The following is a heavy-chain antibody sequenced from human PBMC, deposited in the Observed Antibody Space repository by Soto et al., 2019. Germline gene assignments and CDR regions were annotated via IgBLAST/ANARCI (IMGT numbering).Heavy chain of an antibody. CDR2: ISVYNGNI. CDR1: GYMFNTYG. V-gene: IGHV1-18*01. CDR3: ARTYGSGDYFLPFEY. J-gene: IGHJ4*02. D-gene: IGHD3-10*01. Sequence: QVPLLQSGAEVKKPGASVKVSCKASGYMFNTYGITWVRQAPGQGLEWMGWISVYNGNIDYAQKFEGRVTMTTDTSTSTAYMELKSLTSDDTAVYYCARTYGSGDYFLPFEYWGQGTPVSVSS.